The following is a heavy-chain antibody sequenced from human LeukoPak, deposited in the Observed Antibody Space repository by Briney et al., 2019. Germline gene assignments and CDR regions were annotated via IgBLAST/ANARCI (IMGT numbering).Heavy chain of an antibody. CDR3: ARDMGLNYVWGSYPWDY. CDR1: GFTFSSYT. CDR2: ISSSSSTI. D-gene: IGHD3-16*01. Sequence: PGGSLRLSCAASGFTFSSYTMNCVRQAPGKGLEWVSSISSSSSTIYYADSVKGRFTISRDNAKNSLYLQMNSLRAEDTAVYYCARDMGLNYVWGSYPWDYWGQGTLVTVSS. J-gene: IGHJ4*02. V-gene: IGHV3-48*01.